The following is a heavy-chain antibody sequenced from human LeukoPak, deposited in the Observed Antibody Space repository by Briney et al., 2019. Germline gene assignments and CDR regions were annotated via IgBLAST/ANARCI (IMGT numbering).Heavy chain of an antibody. CDR2: INAGNGNT. CDR3: AREAYCSSTSCYLPYYYYGMDV. Sequence: ASVKVSCKASGYTFTSYAMHWVRQAPGQRLECMGWINAGNGNTKYSQKFQGRVTITRDTSASTAYMELSSLRSEDTAVYYCAREAYCSSTSCYLPYYYYGMDVWGQGTTVTVSS. J-gene: IGHJ6*02. D-gene: IGHD2-2*01. CDR1: GYTFTSYA. V-gene: IGHV1-3*01.